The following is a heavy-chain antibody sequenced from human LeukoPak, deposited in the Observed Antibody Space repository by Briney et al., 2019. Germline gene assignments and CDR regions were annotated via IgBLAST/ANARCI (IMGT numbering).Heavy chain of an antibody. J-gene: IGHJ4*02. CDR1: GFTFSTYA. CDR3: ARDIPAMYSSSWTLDY. CDR2: ISNSGDNT. Sequence: GGSLRLSCAASGFTFSTYALSWVRQVPGKGLEWVSGISNSGDNTYYADSVKGRFTISRDNSRNTLYLQMNSLRAEDTAVYYCARDIPAMYSSSWTLDYWGQGTLVTVSS. V-gene: IGHV3-23*01. D-gene: IGHD6-13*01.